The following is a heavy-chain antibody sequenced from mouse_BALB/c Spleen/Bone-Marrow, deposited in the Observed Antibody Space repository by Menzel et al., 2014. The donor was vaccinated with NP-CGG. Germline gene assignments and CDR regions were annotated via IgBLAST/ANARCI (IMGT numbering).Heavy chain of an antibody. J-gene: IGHJ2*01. D-gene: IGHD4-1*01. CDR2: ISPSTGYT. V-gene: IGHV1-7*01. Sequence: QVQLQQSGAELAKPGASVKMSCKASGYTFTSYWMHWVKQRPGQGLEWIGYISPSTGYTEYNQKLKDKATLTADKSSSTPFLQLSRLAAEDSAVYYCGRGTYCFHYWGQGTPLTSSS. CDR1: GYTFTSYW. CDR3: GRGTYCFHY.